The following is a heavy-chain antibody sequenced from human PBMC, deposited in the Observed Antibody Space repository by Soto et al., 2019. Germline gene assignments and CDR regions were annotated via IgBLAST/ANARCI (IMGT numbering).Heavy chain of an antibody. V-gene: IGHV3-30-3*01. Sequence: QVQLVESGGGVVQPGRSLRLSCAASGFTFSSYAMHWVRQAPGKGLEWVAVISYDGSNKYYADSVKGRFTISRDNSXXRXYXQMNSLRAEDTAVYYCARSTPTMIVVVITWGIYFQHWGQGTLVTVSS. D-gene: IGHD3-22*01. CDR2: ISYDGSNK. CDR3: ARSTPTMIVVVITWGIYFQH. CDR1: GFTFSSYA. J-gene: IGHJ1*01.